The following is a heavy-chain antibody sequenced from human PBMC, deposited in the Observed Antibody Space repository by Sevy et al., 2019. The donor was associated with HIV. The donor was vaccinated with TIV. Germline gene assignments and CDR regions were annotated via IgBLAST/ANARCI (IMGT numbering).Heavy chain of an antibody. CDR1: GGSISSYF. CDR3: ARASTTRTRVLDY. Sequence: SENLSLTCSVSGGSISSYFWTWVRQSPGKGLEWIGNIYFTGNTDYSPSLKSRVTLSLDTSKSQFSLTLKSVTAADTAIYFCARASTTRTRVLDYWGQGTLVTVSS. D-gene: IGHD1-1*01. CDR2: IYFTGNT. V-gene: IGHV4-59*01. J-gene: IGHJ4*02.